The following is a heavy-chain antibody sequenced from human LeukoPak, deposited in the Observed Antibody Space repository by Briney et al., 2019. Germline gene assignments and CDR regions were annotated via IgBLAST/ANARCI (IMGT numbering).Heavy chain of an antibody. CDR2: INHNGNVN. J-gene: IGHJ6*02. Sequence: GGPLRLSCAASGFTFSSYWMNWARQAPGKGLEWVASINHNGNVNYYVDSVKGRFTISRDNAKNSLYLQMSNLRAEDSAVYFCARGGGLDVWGQGATVTVSS. CDR3: ARGGGLDV. D-gene: IGHD3-16*01. V-gene: IGHV3-7*03. CDR1: GFTFSSYW.